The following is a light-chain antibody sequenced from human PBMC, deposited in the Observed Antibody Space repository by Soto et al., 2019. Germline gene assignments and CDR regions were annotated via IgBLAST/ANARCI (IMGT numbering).Light chain of an antibody. Sequence: QSVLTQPTSASGSPGQSVAISCTGTSSDVGGYNYVSWYQQHPGKAPKLMIYEVNKRPSGVPDRFSGSKSGNTASLTVSCLQADDEADYYCSSYAGSSNVFGTGTKLTVL. CDR3: SSYAGSSNV. V-gene: IGLV2-8*01. J-gene: IGLJ1*01. CDR1: SSDVGGYNY. CDR2: EVN.